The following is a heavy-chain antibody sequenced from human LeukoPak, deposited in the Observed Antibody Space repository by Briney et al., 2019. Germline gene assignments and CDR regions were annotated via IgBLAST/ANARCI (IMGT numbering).Heavy chain of an antibody. J-gene: IGHJ5*02. CDR2: IYYSWST. Sequence: SDTLSLTCTVSGGSISNYYWSWLRQSPVKGLEWLGFIYYSWSTNYNPSLKRRLTLSLDKSKNQFFLKLSSVDAADTAVYYWAGARRWNAAVEGWWFDPWGQGTLVTVSS. V-gene: IGHV4-59*07. CDR3: AGARRWNAAVEGWWFDP. D-gene: IGHD1-1*01. CDR1: GGSISNYY.